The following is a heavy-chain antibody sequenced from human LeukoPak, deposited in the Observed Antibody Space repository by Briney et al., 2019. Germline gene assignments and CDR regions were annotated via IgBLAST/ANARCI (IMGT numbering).Heavy chain of an antibody. V-gene: IGHV4-34*01. CDR1: GGSFSCYY. Sequence: SETLSLTCAVYGGSFSCYYWSWIRQPPGKGLEWIGEINHSGSTNYNPSLKSRVTISVDTSKNQFSLKLSSVTAADTAVYYCARGYSFDYWGQGTLATVSS. CDR2: INHSGST. CDR3: ARGYSFDY. D-gene: IGHD4-11*01. J-gene: IGHJ4*02.